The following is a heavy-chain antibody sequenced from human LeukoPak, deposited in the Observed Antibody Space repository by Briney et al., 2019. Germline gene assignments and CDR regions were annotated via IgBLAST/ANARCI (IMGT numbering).Heavy chain of an antibody. J-gene: IGHJ4*02. CDR1: GFTVSSNY. CDR2: IYSGGNT. Sequence: GGSLRLSCAASGFTVSSNYMNWVRQAPGKGLEWVSVIYSGGNTYYADSVKGRFTISGDNSKNTLYLQMNSLRAEDTAVYYCARDDGYGSGSFDFWGQGTLVTVSS. D-gene: IGHD3-10*01. CDR3: ARDDGYGSGSFDF. V-gene: IGHV3-53*01.